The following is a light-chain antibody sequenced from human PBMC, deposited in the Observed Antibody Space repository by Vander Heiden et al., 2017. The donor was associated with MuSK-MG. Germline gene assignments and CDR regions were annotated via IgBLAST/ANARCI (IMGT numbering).Light chain of an antibody. J-gene: IGKJ1*01. CDR2: GAS. Sequence: EIVLTQSPGTLSLSPGERATLSCRASQSVSSSYVAWYQQKPGQAPRLLIYGASSRATGIPDRFSGSGSGTDFTLTISRLEPEDFAVYYCQQYGSSPWTFGQGTKVXIK. CDR3: QQYGSSPWT. CDR1: QSVSSSY. V-gene: IGKV3-20*01.